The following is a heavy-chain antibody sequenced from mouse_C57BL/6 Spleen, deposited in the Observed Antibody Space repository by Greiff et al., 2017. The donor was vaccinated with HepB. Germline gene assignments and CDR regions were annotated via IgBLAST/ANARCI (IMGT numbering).Heavy chain of an antibody. CDR1: GFTFSDFY. CDR3: ARGGDYDYGWYFDV. V-gene: IGHV7-1*01. Sequence: EVKVVESGGGLVQSGRSLRLSCATSGFTFSDFYMEWVRQAPGKGLEWIAASRNKANDSTTEYSASVKGRIIVSRDTSQSILYLQMNALRAEDKAIDFCARGGDYDYGWYFDVWGTGTTVTVSS. J-gene: IGHJ1*03. D-gene: IGHD2-4*01. CDR2: SRNKANDSTT.